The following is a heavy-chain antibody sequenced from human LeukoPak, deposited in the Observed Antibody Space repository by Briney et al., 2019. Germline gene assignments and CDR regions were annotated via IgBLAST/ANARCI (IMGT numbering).Heavy chain of an antibody. CDR2: ISYDGSNK. D-gene: IGHD5-12*01. CDR1: GFTFSSYG. CDR3: AKHPDVWMATIGYFDY. Sequence: GGSLRLSCAASGFTFSSYGMHWVRQAPGKGLEWVAVISYDGSNKYYADSVKGRFTISRDNSKNTLYLQMNSLRAEDTAVYYCAKHPDVWMATIGYFDYWGQGTLVTISS. J-gene: IGHJ4*02. V-gene: IGHV3-30*18.